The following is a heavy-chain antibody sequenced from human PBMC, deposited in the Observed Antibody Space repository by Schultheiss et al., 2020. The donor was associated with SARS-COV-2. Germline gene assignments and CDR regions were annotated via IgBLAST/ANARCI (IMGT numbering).Heavy chain of an antibody. V-gene: IGHV3-33*06. CDR3: AKDFNPQYYDFWSGPGRYGQIYGMDV. CDR1: GFTFSSYA. CDR2: IWYDGSNK. Sequence: GGSMRLSCAASGFTFSSYAMHWVRQAPGKGLEWVAVIWYDGSNKYYADSVKGRFIISRDNSRNFLYLQMNSLRAEDTAVYYCAKDFNPQYYDFWSGPGRYGQIYGMDVWGQGTTVTVSS. D-gene: IGHD3-3*01. J-gene: IGHJ6*02.